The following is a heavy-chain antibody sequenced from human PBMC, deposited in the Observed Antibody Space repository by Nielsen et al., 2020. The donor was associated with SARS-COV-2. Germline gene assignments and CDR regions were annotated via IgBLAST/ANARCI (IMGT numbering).Heavy chain of an antibody. CDR2: IYPGDSDT. Sequence: GESLKISCKGSGYSFTSYWIGWVRQMPGKGLEWMGIIYPGDSDTRYSPSFQGQVTISADKSISTAYLQWSSLKASDTAMYYCARHGVEGYCSSTSCYYNWFDPWGQGTLVTVSS. V-gene: IGHV5-51*01. D-gene: IGHD2-2*01. J-gene: IGHJ5*02. CDR1: GYSFTSYW. CDR3: ARHGVEGYCSSTSCYYNWFDP.